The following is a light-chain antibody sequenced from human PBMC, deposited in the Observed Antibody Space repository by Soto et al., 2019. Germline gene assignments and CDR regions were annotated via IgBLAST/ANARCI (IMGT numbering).Light chain of an antibody. CDR3: CSYAGNSVWG. V-gene: IGLV2-11*01. CDR2: DVS. J-gene: IGLJ3*02. CDR1: SSDVGGYNY. Sequence: QSALTQPRSVSGSPGQSVTISCTGTSSDVGGYNYVSWYQQHPGKAPKLMIYDVSKCPSGVPDRFSGSKSGNTASLTISGLQAEDESGYYCCSYAGNSVWGFGGGTKLTVL.